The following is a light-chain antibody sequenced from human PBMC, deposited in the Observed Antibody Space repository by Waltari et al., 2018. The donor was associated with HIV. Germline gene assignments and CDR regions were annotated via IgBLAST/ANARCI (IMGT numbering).Light chain of an antibody. CDR3: QQYNNSPPWS. Sequence: RVMTQSPATLSVSPGESATLSCRASQSVATNFAWYQQKPGQAPRLLIYAASTRATGVPARFGGSWSGTEFTLTITSLQSEDVAIYYCQQYNNSPPWSFGQGTKVEI. J-gene: IGKJ1*01. CDR2: AAS. V-gene: IGKV3-15*01. CDR1: QSVATN.